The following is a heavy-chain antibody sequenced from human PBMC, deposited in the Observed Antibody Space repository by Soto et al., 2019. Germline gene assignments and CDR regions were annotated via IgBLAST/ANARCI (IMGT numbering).Heavy chain of an antibody. CDR3: ARGWAQTYYDDTDV. V-gene: IGHV1-18*04. CDR2: ISAYNGNT. Sequence: ASVKVSCKASGYTFTSYGISWVRQAPGQGLEWMGWISAYNGNTNYAQKLQGRVTMTTDTSTGTAYTERRSLRSDDTAVYYCARGWAQTYYDDTDVWSQGTTVSVSS. CDR1: GYTFTSYG. J-gene: IGHJ6*02.